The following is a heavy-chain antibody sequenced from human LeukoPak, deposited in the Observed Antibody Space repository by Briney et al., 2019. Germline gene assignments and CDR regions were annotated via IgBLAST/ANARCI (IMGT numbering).Heavy chain of an antibody. CDR3: ARLYCSGGSCYRKTGPFDY. D-gene: IGHD2-15*01. CDR1: GFTFSSYA. J-gene: IGHJ4*02. Sequence: AGGSLRLSCAASGFTFSSYAMSWVRQAPGKGLEWVSAISGSGGSTYYADSVKGRLTISRDNSKNTLYLQMNSLRAEDTAVYYCARLYCSGGSCYRKTGPFDYWGQGTLVTVSS. V-gene: IGHV3-23*01. CDR2: ISGSGGST.